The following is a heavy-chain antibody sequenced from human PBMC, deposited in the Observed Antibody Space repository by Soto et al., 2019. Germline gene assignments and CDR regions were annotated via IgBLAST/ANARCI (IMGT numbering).Heavy chain of an antibody. CDR1: GFTFDDYA. D-gene: IGHD6-19*01. CDR2: ISWNSGSI. CDR3: AKDMSLAGTGHFDY. J-gene: IGHJ4*02. V-gene: IGHV3-9*01. Sequence: EVQLVESGGGLVQPGRSLRLSCAASGFTFDDYAMHWVRQAPGKGLEWVSGISWNSGSIGYADSVKGRFTISRDNAKNSLYLQMNSLRAEDTALYYCAKDMSLAGTGHFDYWGQGTLVTVSS.